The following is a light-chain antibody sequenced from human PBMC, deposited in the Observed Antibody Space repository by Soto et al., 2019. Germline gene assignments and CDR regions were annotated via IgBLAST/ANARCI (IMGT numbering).Light chain of an antibody. CDR2: DAS. CDR1: QAINKN. CDR3: HQSYNSPYT. V-gene: IGKV1-39*01. J-gene: IGKJ2*01. Sequence: DIQMTQSPASLSASVGDRVTITCRASQAINKNLNWYRHKLGKAPELLIYDASDSQAGVPSRFSGSGSGVDFTLIISGLQPEDFATYYCHQSYNSPYTFGQGTKLEIK.